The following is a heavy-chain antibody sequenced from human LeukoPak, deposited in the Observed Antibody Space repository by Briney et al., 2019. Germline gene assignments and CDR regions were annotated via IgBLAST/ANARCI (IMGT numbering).Heavy chain of an antibody. V-gene: IGHV3-23*01. CDR1: GFTFSSYA. CDR3: AKEGKYSSGWYGGDYFDY. CDR2: ISGSGGST. J-gene: IGHJ4*02. D-gene: IGHD6-19*01. Sequence: GGSLRLSCAATGFTFSSYAMSWVRQAPGKGLEWVSAISGSGGSTYYADSVKGRFTISRDISKNTLYLQMNSLRAEDTAVYYCAKEGKYSSGWYGGDYFDYWGQGTLVTVSS.